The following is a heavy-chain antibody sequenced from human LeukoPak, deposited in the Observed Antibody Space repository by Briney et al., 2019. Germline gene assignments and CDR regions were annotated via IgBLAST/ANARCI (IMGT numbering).Heavy chain of an antibody. J-gene: IGHJ5*02. CDR3: ARGYCSSTSCYRSWFDP. CDR1: GYTFTSYY. CDR2: INPSGGST. D-gene: IGHD2-2*02. V-gene: IGHV1-46*01. Sequence: ASVKVSCKASGYTFTSYYMHWVRQAPGRGLEWMGIINPSGGSTSYAQKFQGRVTMTRDTSTSTVYMELSSLRSEDTAVYYCARGYCSSTSCYRSWFDPWGQGTLVTVSS.